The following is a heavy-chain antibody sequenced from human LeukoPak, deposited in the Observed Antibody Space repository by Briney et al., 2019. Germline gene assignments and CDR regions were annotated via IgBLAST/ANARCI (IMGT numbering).Heavy chain of an antibody. D-gene: IGHD1-26*01. V-gene: IGHV3-15*01. CDR2: INSKTDGRTT. J-gene: IGHJ4*02. CDR1: GFTFSNAW. CDR3: TTGSYSELQDY. Sequence: PGGSLRLSCAASGFTFSNAWMSWVRQAPGKGLEWVGRINSKTDGRTTDYAAPVKGRFTIARDQSKNTLYLQINSLKTEHTAVYYCTTGSYSELQDYWGQGTLVTVSS.